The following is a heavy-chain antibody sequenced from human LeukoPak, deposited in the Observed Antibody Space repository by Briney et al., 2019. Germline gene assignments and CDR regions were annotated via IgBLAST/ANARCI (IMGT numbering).Heavy chain of an antibody. J-gene: IGHJ5*02. V-gene: IGHV4-31*03. CDR3: VSDKNFFSNWFDP. Sequence: SETLSLTCTVSGGSISSGGSYWSWICQHPGKGLEWVGYIYYSGSTYYNPSLKSRVTISVDTSKNQFSLKLSSVTAADTAVYYCVSDKNFFSNWFDPWGQGTLVTVSS. CDR1: GGSISSGGSY. D-gene: IGHD2/OR15-2a*01. CDR2: IYYSGST.